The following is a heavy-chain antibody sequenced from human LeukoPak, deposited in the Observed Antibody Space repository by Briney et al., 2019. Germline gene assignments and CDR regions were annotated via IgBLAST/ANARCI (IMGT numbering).Heavy chain of an antibody. CDR2: ISSSGSTI. V-gene: IGHV3-11*04. D-gene: IGHD3-3*01. J-gene: IGHJ4*02. CDR3: AKDHHYDFWSGYPLFDY. CDR1: GFTFSDYY. Sequence: PGGSPRLSCAASGFTFSDYYMSWIRQAPGKGLEWVSYISSSGSTIYYADSVKGRFTISRDNSKNTLYLQMNSLRAEDTAVYYCAKDHHYDFWSGYPLFDYWGQGTLVTVSS.